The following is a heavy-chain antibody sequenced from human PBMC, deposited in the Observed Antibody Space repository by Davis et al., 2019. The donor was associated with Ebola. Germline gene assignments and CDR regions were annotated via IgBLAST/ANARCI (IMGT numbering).Heavy chain of an antibody. CDR1: GFTVSSSY. V-gene: IGHV3-53*05. CDR2: IYSGGNT. CDR3: ARDSLSWYDGPNWFDP. D-gene: IGHD6-13*01. J-gene: IGHJ5*02. Sequence: PGGSLRLSCAASGFTVSSSYMSWVRQAPGKGLEWVSIIYSGGNTYYTDSVKGRFTISRDNSKNTLYLQMNSLRAEDTAVYYCARDSLSWYDGPNWFDPWGQGTLVTVSS.